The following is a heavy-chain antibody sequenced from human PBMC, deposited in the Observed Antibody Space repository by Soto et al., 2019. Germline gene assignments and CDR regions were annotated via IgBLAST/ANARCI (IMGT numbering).Heavy chain of an antibody. Sequence: SVKVSCKASGGTFSSYAISWVRQAPGQRLEWMGGIIAGYGTTKYAQKFQGRVTITRDTSASTAYMELSSLRSEDTAVYYCATPEGYYGSGSYYGPFDYWGQGTLVTVSS. D-gene: IGHD3-10*01. J-gene: IGHJ4*02. CDR2: IIAGYGTT. V-gene: IGHV1-69*05. CDR3: ATPEGYYGSGSYYGPFDY. CDR1: GGTFSSYA.